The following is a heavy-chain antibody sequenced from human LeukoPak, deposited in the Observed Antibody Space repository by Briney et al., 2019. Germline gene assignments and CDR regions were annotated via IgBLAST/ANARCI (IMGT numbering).Heavy chain of an antibody. D-gene: IGHD3-22*01. CDR3: ARRRYYDSTGYFE. J-gene: IGHJ1*01. Sequence: SSETLPLTCAVSGDYISSSSYYWGWIRQSPGTGLEWIGDIYHSGRTYYNPSLKSRVAISIDTSRNQFSLRLRSMTAADTAVFYCARRRYYDSTGYFEWGRGTLVTVSS. CDR1: GDYISSSSYY. CDR2: IYHSGRT. V-gene: IGHV4-39*01.